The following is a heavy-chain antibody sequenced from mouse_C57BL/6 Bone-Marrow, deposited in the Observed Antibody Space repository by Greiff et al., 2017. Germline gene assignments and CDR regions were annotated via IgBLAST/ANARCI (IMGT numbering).Heavy chain of an antibody. D-gene: IGHD2-3*01. J-gene: IGHJ3*01. Sequence: EVKLMESGPGLVKPSQYLSLTCSVTGYSITSGYYWNWIRQFPGNKLEWMGYISYDGSNNYNPSLKNRISLTRDTSKNQFFLKLNSVTTEDTATYYCARRNGYYWFAYWGQGTLVTVSA. V-gene: IGHV3-6*01. CDR2: ISYDGSN. CDR3: ARRNGYYWFAY. CDR1: GYSITSGYY.